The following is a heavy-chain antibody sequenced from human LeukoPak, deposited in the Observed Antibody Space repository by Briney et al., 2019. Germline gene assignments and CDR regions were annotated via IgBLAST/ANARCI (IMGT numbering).Heavy chain of an antibody. Sequence: ASVKVSCKASGYTFTSYGISWVRQAPGQGLEWMGWISAYNGNTNYAQKLQGRVTMTTDTSTSTAYMGLRSLRSDDTAVYYCAREDCSGGSCYLNWFDPWGQGTLVTVSS. D-gene: IGHD2-15*01. CDR3: AREDCSGGSCYLNWFDP. V-gene: IGHV1-18*01. CDR2: ISAYNGNT. CDR1: GYTFTSYG. J-gene: IGHJ5*02.